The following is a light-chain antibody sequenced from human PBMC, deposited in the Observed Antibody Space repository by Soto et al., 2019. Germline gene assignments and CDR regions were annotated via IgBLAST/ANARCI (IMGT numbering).Light chain of an antibody. V-gene: IGLV2-14*01. CDR2: EVS. J-gene: IGLJ1*01. Sequence: QSALTQPASVSGSPGQSITISCTGSSSDVGGYNFVSWYQRHPGKAPKLMIYEVSNRPSGVSNRFSGSKSGNTASLTISGLQAEDKADYYCTSYTSSTKYVFGTGTKLTVL. CDR1: SSDVGGYNF. CDR3: TSYTSSTKYV.